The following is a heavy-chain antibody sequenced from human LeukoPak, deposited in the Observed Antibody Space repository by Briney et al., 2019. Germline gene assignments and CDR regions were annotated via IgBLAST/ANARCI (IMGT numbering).Heavy chain of an antibody. CDR3: ARDRGYSYGYFDY. V-gene: IGHV4-38-2*02. Sequence: KPSETLSLTCTVSGYSISSGYYWGWIRQPPGKGLEWIGSIYYSGSTYYNPSLKSRVTISVDTSKNQFSLKLSSVTAADTAVYYCARDRGYSYGYFDYWGQGTLVTVSS. CDR1: GYSISSGYY. D-gene: IGHD5-18*01. J-gene: IGHJ4*02. CDR2: IYYSGST.